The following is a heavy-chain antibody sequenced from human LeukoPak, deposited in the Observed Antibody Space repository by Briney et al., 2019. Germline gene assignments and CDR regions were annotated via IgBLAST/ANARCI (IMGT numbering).Heavy chain of an antibody. V-gene: IGHV4-39*07. D-gene: IGHD3-10*01. J-gene: IGHJ6*02. CDR2: IYYSGST. Sequence: SETLSLTCTVYGGSISSSSYSWGWIRQPPGKGLEWIGSIYYSGSTYYNPSLKSRVTISVDTSKNQFSLKLSSVTAADTAVYYCASFSWLKECHYGSECGMDVWGQGTTVTVSS. CDR1: GGSISSSSYS. CDR3: ASFSWLKECHYGSECGMDV.